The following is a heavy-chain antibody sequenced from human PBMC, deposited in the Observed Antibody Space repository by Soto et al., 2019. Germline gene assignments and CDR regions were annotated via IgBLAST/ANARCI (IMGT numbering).Heavy chain of an antibody. D-gene: IGHD1-7*01. CDR3: ARAVRGGTTPLRMDV. CDR1: GFTFSSYG. J-gene: IGHJ6*02. V-gene: IGHV3-33*01. CDR2: IWYDGSNK. Sequence: SCAASGFTFSSYGMHWVRQAPGKGLEWVAVIWYDGSNKYYADSVKGRFTISRDNSKNTLYLQMNSLRAEDTAVYYCARAVRGGTTPLRMDVWGQGTTVTVSS.